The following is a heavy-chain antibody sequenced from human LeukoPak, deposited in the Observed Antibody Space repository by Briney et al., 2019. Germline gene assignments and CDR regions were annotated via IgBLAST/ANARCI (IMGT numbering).Heavy chain of an antibody. V-gene: IGHV4-59*12. CDR1: GGSISSYY. D-gene: IGHD2-15*01. CDR3: ARAWYCSGGSCYSSFDY. CDR2: IYYSGST. Sequence: SETLSLTCTVSGGSISSYYWSWIRQPPGKGLEWIGYIYYSGSTNYNPSLKSRVTISVDTSKNQFSLKLSSVTAADTAVYYCARAWYCSGGSCYSSFDYWGQGTLVTVSS. J-gene: IGHJ4*02.